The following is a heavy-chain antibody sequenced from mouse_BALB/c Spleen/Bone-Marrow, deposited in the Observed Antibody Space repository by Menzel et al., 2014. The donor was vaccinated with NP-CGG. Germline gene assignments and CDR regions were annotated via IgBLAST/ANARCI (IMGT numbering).Heavy chain of an antibody. CDR1: GFTFSDYY. D-gene: IGHD2-4*01. CDR3: ARHNYDETWFAY. Sequence: EVKLMESGGGLVQPGGSLKLSCATSGFTFSDYYMYWVRQTPEKRLEWVAYISNGGGSTYYPDTVKGRFTISRDNAKNTLYLQMSGLKAEDTAMYYCARHNYDETWFAYWGQGTLVTVSA. J-gene: IGHJ3*01. CDR2: ISNGGGST. V-gene: IGHV5-12*02.